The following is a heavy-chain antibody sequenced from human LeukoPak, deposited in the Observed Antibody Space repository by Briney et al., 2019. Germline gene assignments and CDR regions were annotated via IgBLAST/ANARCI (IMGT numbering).Heavy chain of an antibody. CDR3: ADSSGYYPLDY. CDR2: IIPILGIA. J-gene: IGHJ4*02. Sequence: GSSVKVSCKASGGTFSSYAISWVRQAPGQGLEWMGRIIPILGIASYAQKFQGRVTITADKSTSTAYMELSSLRSEDTAVYYCADSSGYYPLDYWGQGTLVTVSS. D-gene: IGHD3-22*01. V-gene: IGHV1-69*04. CDR1: GGTFSSYA.